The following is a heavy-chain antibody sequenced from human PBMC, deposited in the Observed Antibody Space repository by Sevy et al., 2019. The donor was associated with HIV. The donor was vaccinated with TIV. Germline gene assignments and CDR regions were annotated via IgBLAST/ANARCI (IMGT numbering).Heavy chain of an antibody. D-gene: IGHD6-19*01. CDR1: GYSFTTYW. CDR2: IYPDDSNT. CDR3: ARLSNSGWYIDY. J-gene: IGHJ4*02. V-gene: IGHV5-51*01. Sequence: GESLKISCKASGYSFTTYWIGWVRQMPGKGLEWMGFIYPDDSNTRDSPSFQGQVTISSDKSFSTAYLQWSSLKASDTAMYYCARLSNSGWYIDYWGQGTLVTVSS.